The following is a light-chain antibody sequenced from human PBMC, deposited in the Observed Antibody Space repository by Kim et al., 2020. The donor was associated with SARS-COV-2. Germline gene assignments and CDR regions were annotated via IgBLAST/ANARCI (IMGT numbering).Light chain of an antibody. CDR3: QQYDNLPPLT. V-gene: IGKV1-33*01. Sequence: AVGDRVTITCQASQDISKYVNWYQQKPGKAPKPLIHDSSTLETGVPSRFRGNGSGAHYSFTITSLQPEDIATYYCQQYDNLPPLTFGGGTKVEI. CDR2: DSS. J-gene: IGKJ4*01. CDR1: QDISKY.